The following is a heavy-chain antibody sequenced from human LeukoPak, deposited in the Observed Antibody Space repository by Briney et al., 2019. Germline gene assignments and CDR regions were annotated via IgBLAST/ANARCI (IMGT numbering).Heavy chain of an antibody. D-gene: IGHD6-13*01. V-gene: IGHV3-30-3*01. J-gene: IGHJ4*02. CDR2: ISYDGSNK. CDR3: AGSTGGSSWYWYYFDY. CDR1: GFTFSSYA. Sequence: GGSLRLSCAASGFTFSSYAMHWVRQAPGKGLEWVAVISYDGSNKYYADSVKGRFTISRDNSKNTLYLQMNSLRAEDTAVFYCAGSTGGSSWYWYYFDYWGQGTLVTVSS.